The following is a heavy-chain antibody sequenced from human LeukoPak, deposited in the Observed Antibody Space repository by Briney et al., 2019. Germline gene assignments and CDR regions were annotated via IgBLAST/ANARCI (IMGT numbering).Heavy chain of an antibody. CDR3: ARGGRGIAAAADRDYYYYGMDV. Sequence: GGSLRLSCAASGFTFSSYSMSWVRQAPGKGLEWVSSISSSSSYIYNADSVKGRFTISRDNAENSLYLQMNSLRVEDTAVYYCARGGRGIAAAADRDYYYYGMDVWGQGTTVTVSS. CDR2: ISSSSSYI. J-gene: IGHJ6*02. D-gene: IGHD6-13*01. V-gene: IGHV3-21*01. CDR1: GFTFSSYS.